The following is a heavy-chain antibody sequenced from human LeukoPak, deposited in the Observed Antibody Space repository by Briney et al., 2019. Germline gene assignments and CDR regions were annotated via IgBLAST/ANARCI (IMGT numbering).Heavy chain of an antibody. Sequence: SETLSLTCTVSGGSISSYYWSWIRQPPGKGLEWIGYIYYSGSTNYNPSLKSRVTISVDTSKNQFSLKLSSVTAADTAVYYCARSGIAAAEGFDYWGQGTLVTVSS. J-gene: IGHJ4*02. D-gene: IGHD6-13*01. CDR1: GGSISSYY. V-gene: IGHV4-59*01. CDR2: IYYSGST. CDR3: ARSGIAAAEGFDY.